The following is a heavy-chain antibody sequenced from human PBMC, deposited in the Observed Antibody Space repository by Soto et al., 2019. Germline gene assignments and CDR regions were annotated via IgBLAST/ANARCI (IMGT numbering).Heavy chain of an antibody. V-gene: IGHV3-30*18. CDR2: ISYDGSNK. J-gene: IGHJ4*02. CDR1: GFTFSSYG. CDR3: AKEEAGQWLVY. D-gene: IGHD6-19*01. Sequence: QVQLVESGGGVVQPGRSLRLSCAASGFTFSSYGMHWVRQAPGKGLEWVAVISYDGSNKYYADSVEGRFTISRDNSKNTLYLQMNSLRAEDTAVYYCAKEEAGQWLVYWGQGTLVTVSS.